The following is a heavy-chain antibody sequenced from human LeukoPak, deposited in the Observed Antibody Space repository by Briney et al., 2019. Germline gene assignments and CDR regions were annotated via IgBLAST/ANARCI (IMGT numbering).Heavy chain of an antibody. CDR2: IYYSGIT. CDR3: ARGKAMAASGYYGMDG. J-gene: IGHJ6*02. D-gene: IGHD2-8*01. V-gene: IGHV4-59*01. CDR1: GGSNRSYY. Sequence: SETLSLTCTVSGGSNRSYYWSWIRQPTGKGLEWVGYIYYSGITNYNPSLKSRVTMSVDTSKNQFSLKLTSVTAADTAVYYCARGKAMAASGYYGMDGWGQGTTATVSS.